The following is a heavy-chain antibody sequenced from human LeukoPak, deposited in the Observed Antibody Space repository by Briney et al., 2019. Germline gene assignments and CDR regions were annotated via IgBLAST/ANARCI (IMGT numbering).Heavy chain of an antibody. CDR3: ARHGYARYSNNWPFDY. J-gene: IGHJ4*02. D-gene: IGHD6-13*01. Sequence: SETLSLTCTVSGGSISGYYWSWLRQPPGKGLEWVGYIYSSGSTNYNPSLKSRVTISVDTSKNQFSLRLSSVTAADTAVYYCARHGYARYSNNWPFDYWGQGTLVTVSS. V-gene: IGHV4-59*08. CDR1: GGSISGYY. CDR2: IYSSGST.